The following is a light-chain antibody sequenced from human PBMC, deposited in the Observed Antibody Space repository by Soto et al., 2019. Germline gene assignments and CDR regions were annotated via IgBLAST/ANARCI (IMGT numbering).Light chain of an antibody. V-gene: IGLV1-51*01. J-gene: IGLJ3*02. Sequence: QSVLTQPPSVSAAPGQTVTISCSGSSSNIGNNYAFWYQQLPGTAPKLLIYDNDRRPSGIPDRFSGSKYGTSATLGITGLQTGDEADYYCGAWDNSLSAVVFGGGTKLTVL. CDR1: SSNIGNNY. CDR3: GAWDNSLSAVV. CDR2: DND.